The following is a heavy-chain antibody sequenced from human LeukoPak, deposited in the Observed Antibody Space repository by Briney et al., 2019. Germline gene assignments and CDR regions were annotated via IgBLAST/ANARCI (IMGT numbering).Heavy chain of an antibody. D-gene: IGHD3-3*01. V-gene: IGHV3-9*01. CDR1: GFTFDDYA. CDR2: ISWNSGSI. CDR3: AKDLGFWGGSRWDNAFDY. J-gene: IGHJ4*02. Sequence: GGSLRLSCAASGFTFDDYAMHWVRQAPGKVLEWVSGISWNSGSIGYADSVKGRFTISRDNAKNSLYLQMNSLRAEDTALYYCAKDLGFWGGSRWDNAFDYWGQGTLVTVSS.